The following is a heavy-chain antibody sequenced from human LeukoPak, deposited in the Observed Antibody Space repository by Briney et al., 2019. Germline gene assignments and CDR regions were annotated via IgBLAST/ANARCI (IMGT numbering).Heavy chain of an antibody. J-gene: IGHJ4*02. CDR3: ARDRLYYYGSGSDY. Sequence: GASVNVSCKASGYTFTSYGISWVRQAPGQGLEWMGWISAYNGNTNYAQKLQGRVTMTTDTSTSTAYMELRSLRSDDTAVYYCARDRLYYYGSGSDYWGQGTLVTVSS. CDR1: GYTFTSYG. CDR2: ISAYNGNT. V-gene: IGHV1-18*04. D-gene: IGHD3-10*01.